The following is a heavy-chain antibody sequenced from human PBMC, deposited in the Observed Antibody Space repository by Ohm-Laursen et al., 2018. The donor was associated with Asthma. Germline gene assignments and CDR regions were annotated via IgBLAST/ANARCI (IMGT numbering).Heavy chain of an antibody. CDR1: GFTFSSYG. V-gene: IGHV3-30*18. D-gene: IGHD6-13*01. CDR3: AKDISSSWYENWFDP. CDR2: ISYDGSNK. J-gene: IGHJ5*02. Sequence: SLRLSCTASGFTFSSYGMHWVRQAPGKGLEWVAVISYDGSNKYYADSVKGRFTISRDNSKNTLYLQMNSLRAEDTALYYCAKDISSSWYENWFDPWGQGTLVTVSS.